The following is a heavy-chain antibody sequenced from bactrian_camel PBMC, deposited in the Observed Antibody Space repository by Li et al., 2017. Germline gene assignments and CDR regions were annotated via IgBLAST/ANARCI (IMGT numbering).Heavy chain of an antibody. V-gene: IGHV3S54*01. J-gene: IGHJ6*01. D-gene: IGHD4*01. Sequence: VQLVESGGGSVHDGGSLELSCAVSGQIGNIYCMGWFRQAPGKEREGVAAMYTRTSYADSVRGRFTISQDNAKNTVFLQMNSLKSEDTALFYCAADPLYSDYGDILGYWGQGTQVTVS. CDR2: MYTRT. CDR3: AADPLYSDYGDILGY. CDR1: GQIGNIYC.